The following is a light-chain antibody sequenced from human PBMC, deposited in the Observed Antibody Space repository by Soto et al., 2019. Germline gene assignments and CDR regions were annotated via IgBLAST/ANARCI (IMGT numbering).Light chain of an antibody. Sequence: EIVMTQSPLSLPVMPGEPASISCRSSQSLLHSNGYKFLDWYLQRPGQSPQLLIYLASNRSSGVPDRFSGSGSGTDFTLKISRVEAEDVGVYYCMQALQTWTFGQGTKVDIK. J-gene: IGKJ1*01. CDR3: MQALQTWT. CDR2: LAS. CDR1: QSLLHSNGYKF. V-gene: IGKV2-28*01.